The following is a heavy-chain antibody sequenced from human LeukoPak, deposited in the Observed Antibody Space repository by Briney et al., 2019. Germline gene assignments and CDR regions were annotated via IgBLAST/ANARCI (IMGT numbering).Heavy chain of an antibody. D-gene: IGHD2-8*01. Sequence: ASVKVSCKASGYTFTSYGISWVRQAPGQGLEWMGWISAYNGNTNYAQKLQGRVTMTTDTSTSTAYMELRSLRSDDTAVYYCARDMSQLMVYARAPHIFDYWGQGTLVTVSS. J-gene: IGHJ4*02. CDR3: ARDMSQLMVYARAPHIFDY. CDR1: GYTFTSYG. CDR2: ISAYNGNT. V-gene: IGHV1-18*01.